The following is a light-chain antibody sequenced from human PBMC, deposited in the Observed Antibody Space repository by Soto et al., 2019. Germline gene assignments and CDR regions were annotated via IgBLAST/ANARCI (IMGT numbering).Light chain of an antibody. CDR2: PNSDGSH. V-gene: IGLV4-69*01. CDR1: SGHSSYA. J-gene: IGLJ2*01. Sequence: QSVLTQSPSASASLGASVKLTCTLSSGHSSYAIAWHQQQPEKGPRYLMKPNSDGSHSKGDGIPDRFSGSSSGAERYLTISSLQSEDEADYYCQTWGTGIVVFGGGTKVTVL. CDR3: QTWGTGIVV.